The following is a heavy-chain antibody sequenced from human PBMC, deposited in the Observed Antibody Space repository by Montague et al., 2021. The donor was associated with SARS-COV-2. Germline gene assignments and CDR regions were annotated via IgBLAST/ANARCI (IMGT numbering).Heavy chain of an antibody. V-gene: IGHV4-31*03. Sequence: TLSLTCIVSGGSISSGGYYWSWIRQHPGKGLEWIGYIYYSGSTXYNPSLKSRLSISLNTSNNHFSLRLSSVTAADTAVYYCARSESPSYSSSPFDYWGQGTMVTVSS. J-gene: IGHJ4*02. CDR1: GGSISSGGYY. CDR3: ARSESPSYSSSPFDY. CDR2: IYYSGST. D-gene: IGHD6-13*01.